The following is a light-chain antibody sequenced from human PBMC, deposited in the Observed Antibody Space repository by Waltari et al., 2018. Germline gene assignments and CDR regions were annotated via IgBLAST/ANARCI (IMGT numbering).Light chain of an antibody. CDR3: QQYNSYPLT. CDR1: QGIASR. J-gene: IGKJ2*01. Sequence: DIQMTQSPSSVSASVGDRVTLTCRASQGIASRLAWYQQKPGKAPKLLIYDASSLHSGVPSRFSGSGSGTDFTLTIRSLQPEDFATYYCQQYNSYPLTFGQGTKLEIK. V-gene: IGKV1D-16*01. CDR2: DAS.